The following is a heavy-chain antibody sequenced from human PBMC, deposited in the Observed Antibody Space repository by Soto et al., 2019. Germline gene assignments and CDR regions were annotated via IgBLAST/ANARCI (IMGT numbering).Heavy chain of an antibody. CDR3: ARDSGAKLSSS. Sequence: ASVKVSCKASGGTFSSYRINWVRQAPGRGLEWVGGIVPIYRTADYAQKLQGRVTITADESARTAYMELRSLKSQDTAVYYCARDSGAKLSSSWGQGTLVTVSS. V-gene: IGHV1-69*13. D-gene: IGHD6-13*01. CDR1: GGTFSSYR. CDR2: IVPIYRTA. J-gene: IGHJ4*02.